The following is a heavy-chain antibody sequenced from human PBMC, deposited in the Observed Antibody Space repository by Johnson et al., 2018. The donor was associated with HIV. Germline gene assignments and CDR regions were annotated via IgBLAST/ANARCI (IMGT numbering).Heavy chain of an antibody. Sequence: QVQLVESGGGLVQPGGSLRLSCAASGFTFSSYWMNWARQAPGKGLEWVAFIRSDGTNKYYADFVKGRFTISRENAKNSLYLQMNSLRAGDTAVYYCARRADAFDIWGQGTMVTVSS. CDR3: ARRADAFDI. CDR2: IRSDGTNK. CDR1: GFTFSSYW. J-gene: IGHJ3*02. V-gene: IGHV3-33*08.